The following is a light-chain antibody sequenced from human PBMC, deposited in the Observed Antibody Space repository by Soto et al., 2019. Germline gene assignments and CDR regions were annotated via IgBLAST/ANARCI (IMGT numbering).Light chain of an antibody. CDR1: QTVTNDH. V-gene: IGKV3-20*01. Sequence: EVVLTQSPGTLSLSPGERVTISCRASQTVTNDHLAWYQQKDGQAPGLLIYDASTRATGVPDRLSGSGSGPEYTRTITRLEPEEFAVYSCQQYGFSPNSVGQGTRLEIK. CDR2: DAS. J-gene: IGKJ5*01. CDR3: QQYGFSPNS.